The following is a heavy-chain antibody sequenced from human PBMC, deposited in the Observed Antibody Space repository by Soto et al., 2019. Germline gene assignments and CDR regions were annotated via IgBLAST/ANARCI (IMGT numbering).Heavy chain of an antibody. CDR1: GFSFSSYS. Sequence: GGSLRLSCAVSGFSFSSYSMNWVRQAPGKGLEWVSYISSSSSTIHYADSVKGRLTISRDNAKNSLYLQMNSLRDEDTAVYSCARASSGYYLYYFDYWGQGTQVTVSS. V-gene: IGHV3-48*02. CDR2: ISSSSSTI. D-gene: IGHD3-22*01. J-gene: IGHJ4*02. CDR3: ARASSGYYLYYFDY.